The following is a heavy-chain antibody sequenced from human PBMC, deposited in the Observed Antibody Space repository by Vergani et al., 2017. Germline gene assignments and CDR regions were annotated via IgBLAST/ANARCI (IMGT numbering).Heavy chain of an antibody. CDR3: ARRSGIVYDIFSGTQYFFAF. J-gene: IGHJ4*02. Sequence: QVQLQESGPGLVKPSEALSLTCAVSGFSIDNGYYWDWIRQPPGKGLEWIGSIYRTGRTHFNPSLKSRVTISVDTSNNHFSLRLNSLTAADTAVYYCARRSGIVYDIFSGTQYFFAFWGQETLVTVSS. CDR2: IYRTGRT. D-gene: IGHD3-9*01. V-gene: IGHV4-38-2*01. CDR1: GFSIDNGYY.